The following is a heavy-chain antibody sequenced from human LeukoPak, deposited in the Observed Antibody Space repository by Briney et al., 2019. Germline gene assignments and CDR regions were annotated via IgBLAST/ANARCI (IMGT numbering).Heavy chain of an antibody. V-gene: IGHV3-21*01. CDR3: ARELLWFGELLSKSGAPDRYGMDV. CDR2: ISSISIYI. J-gene: IGHJ6*02. D-gene: IGHD3-10*01. CDR1: GFTFSSYS. Sequence: PGGSLRLSCAASGFTFSSYSMNWVRQAPGRGLEWVSSISSISIYIYYADSVKGRFTISRDNAKNSLYLQMNSLRAEDTAVSYCARELLWFGELLSKSGAPDRYGMDVWGQGTTVTVSS.